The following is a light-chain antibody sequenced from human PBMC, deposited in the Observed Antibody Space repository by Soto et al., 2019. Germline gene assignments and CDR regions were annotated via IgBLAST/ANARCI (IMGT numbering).Light chain of an antibody. V-gene: IGLV2-14*01. J-gene: IGLJ2*01. CDR3: SSYTSSSTV. CDR2: EVS. CDR1: SSDVGAYDY. Sequence: QSALTQPASVSGSPGQSITFSCTGTSSDVGAYDYVSWYQQHPGKAPKLIIFEVSNRPSGVSNRFSGSKSGNTASLTISGLQAEDEADYYCSSYTSSSTVFGGGTKVTVL.